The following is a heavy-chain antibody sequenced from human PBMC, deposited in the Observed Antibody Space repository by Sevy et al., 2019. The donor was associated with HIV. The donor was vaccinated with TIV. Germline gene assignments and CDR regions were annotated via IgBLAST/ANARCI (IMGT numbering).Heavy chain of an antibody. CDR1: GGSFSGYY. CDR3: AREISGVCCTFDY. J-gene: IGHJ4*02. D-gene: IGHD2-15*01. CDR2: INHSDST. Sequence: SETLSLTCAVYGGSFSGYYWSWIRQPPGKGLEWNGEINHSDSTNYNPSLKSRVTISVDTSKNQFSLKLHSVTAADTAVYYCAREISGVCCTFDYWSQGTLVTVSS. V-gene: IGHV4-34*01.